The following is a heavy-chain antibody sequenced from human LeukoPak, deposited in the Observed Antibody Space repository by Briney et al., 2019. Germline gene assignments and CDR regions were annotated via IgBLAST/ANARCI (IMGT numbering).Heavy chain of an antibody. CDR2: ISSSSSYI. Sequence: GSLRLSCAASGFTFSSYSMNWVRQAPGKGLEWVSSISSSSSYIYYADSVKGRFTISRDNAKNSLYLQMNSLRAEDTAVYYCARLFKVVPAAIHTWGQGTLVTVSS. D-gene: IGHD2-2*01. CDR3: ARLFKVVPAAIHT. CDR1: GFTFSSYS. J-gene: IGHJ5*02. V-gene: IGHV3-21*01.